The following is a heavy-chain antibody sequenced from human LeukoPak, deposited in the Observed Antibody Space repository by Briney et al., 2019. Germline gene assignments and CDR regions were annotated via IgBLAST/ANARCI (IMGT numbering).Heavy chain of an antibody. CDR3: ATRANYYDSSGYSNWFDP. CDR2: FDPEDGET. V-gene: IGHV1-24*01. Sequence: ASVKVSCKVSGYTLTELSMHWVRQASGKGLEWMGGFDPEDGETIYAQKFQGRVTMTEDTSTDTAYMELSSLRSEDTAVYYCATRANYYDSSGYSNWFDPWGQGTLVTVSS. D-gene: IGHD3-22*01. CDR1: GYTLTELS. J-gene: IGHJ5*02.